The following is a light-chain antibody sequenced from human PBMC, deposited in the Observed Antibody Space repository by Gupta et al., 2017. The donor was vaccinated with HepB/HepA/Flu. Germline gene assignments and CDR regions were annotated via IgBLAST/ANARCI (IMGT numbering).Light chain of an antibody. J-gene: IGLJ2*01. Sequence: QSALTQPASVSGSPGQSITIPCTGTSSDVGGYNYVSWYQQHPGKAPKLMIYDVSNRPSGVSNRFSGSKSGNTASLTISGLQAEDEADDYCSSYTSSSTLEVFGGGTKLTVL. CDR2: DVS. CDR1: SSDVGGYNY. V-gene: IGLV2-14*01. CDR3: SSYTSSSTLEV.